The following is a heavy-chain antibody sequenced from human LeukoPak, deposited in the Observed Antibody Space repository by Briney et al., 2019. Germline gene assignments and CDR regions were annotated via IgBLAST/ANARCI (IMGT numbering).Heavy chain of an antibody. V-gene: IGHV4-4*07. J-gene: IGHJ6*03. CDR1: SGSSTNYY. Sequence: SETLSLTCTVPSGSSTNYYWSWIRQPAGKGLEWIGRIYIAGYTHYNPSLEDRATRSADTSNNRFTLTLTSVTAADTGVYYCARDAGWFGEFFYYMEVWGQGTTVTVSS. CDR3: ARDAGWFGEFFYYMEV. D-gene: IGHD3-10*01. CDR2: IYIAGYT.